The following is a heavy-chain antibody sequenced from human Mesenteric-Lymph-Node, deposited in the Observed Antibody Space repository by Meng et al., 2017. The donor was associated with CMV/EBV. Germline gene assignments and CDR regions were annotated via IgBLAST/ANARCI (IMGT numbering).Heavy chain of an antibody. J-gene: IGHJ5*02. Sequence: SETLSLTCTVSGGSISSSSYYWGWIRQPPGKGLEWIGSIYYSGSTYYNPSLKSRVTISVDTSKNQFSLKLSSVTAADTAVYYCASGWRVVVPAAPKSDWFDPWGQGTLVTVPQ. CDR2: IYYSGST. CDR1: GGSISSSSYY. CDR3: ASGWRVVVPAAPKSDWFDP. D-gene: IGHD2-2*01. V-gene: IGHV4-39*07.